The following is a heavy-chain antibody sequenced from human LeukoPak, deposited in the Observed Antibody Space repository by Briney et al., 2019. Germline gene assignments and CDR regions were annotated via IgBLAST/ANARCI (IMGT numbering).Heavy chain of an antibody. CDR3: ARGADILTGYWASDY. CDR1: VFTFRSYS. J-gene: IGHJ4*02. D-gene: IGHD3-9*01. CDR2: ISTTSRNI. V-gene: IGHV3-48*02. Sequence: GGSLRLSCTASVFTFRSYSMKWVRQAPGKGLEWISYISTTSRNINYADSVKGRFTISRDNAKNSLYLQMNSLTDDDTAVYYCARGADILTGYWASDYWGQGTLVTVSS.